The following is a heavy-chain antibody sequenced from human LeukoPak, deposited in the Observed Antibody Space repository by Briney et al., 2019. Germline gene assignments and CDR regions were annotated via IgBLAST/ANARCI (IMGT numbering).Heavy chain of an antibody. CDR3: AKGGMTSGWKGGVFDI. J-gene: IGHJ3*02. CDR1: GFTVSSKF. D-gene: IGHD6-19*01. Sequence: QPGGSLRLSCAVSGFTVSSKFMSCVRQAPGKGLEWVAVLYSSGPTYYADSLKGRVTISRDDSKNTLSLQMNGLRVEDTAVYYCAKGGMTSGWKGGVFDIWGQRTLVIVSS. V-gene: IGHV3-66*01. CDR2: LYSSGPT.